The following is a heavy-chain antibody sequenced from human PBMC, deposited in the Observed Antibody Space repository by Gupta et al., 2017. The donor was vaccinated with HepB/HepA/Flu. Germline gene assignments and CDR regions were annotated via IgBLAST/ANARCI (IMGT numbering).Heavy chain of an antibody. Sequence: QVQLQESGPGLVKPSGTLSITCAVSGGSISSCNWWSWVRQPPGKGLEWVGEIYHSGSTNYNPSLKSRVTISVDKSKNQFSLKLSSVTAADTAVYYCARTPLSQDYGDYESDAFDIWGQGTMVTVAS. CDR3: ARTPLSQDYGDYESDAFDI. D-gene: IGHD4-17*01. CDR2: IYHSGST. CDR1: GGSISSCNW. J-gene: IGHJ3*02. V-gene: IGHV4-4*02.